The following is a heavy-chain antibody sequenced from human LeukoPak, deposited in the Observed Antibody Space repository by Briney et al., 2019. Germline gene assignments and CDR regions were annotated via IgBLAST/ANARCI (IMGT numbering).Heavy chain of an antibody. CDR3: ARRGGSSSRRSPIDY. D-gene: IGHD6-6*01. CDR1: GFIVSSNH. V-gene: IGHV3-7*01. J-gene: IGHJ4*02. CDR2: IKQDGSQR. Sequence: PGGSLRLSCAVSGFIVSSNHMNWVRQAPGKGLEWVANIKQDGSQRYYVDSVRGRFTISRDNAKNSLFLQMNGLRAEDTAVYYCARRGGSSSRRSPIDYWGQGTLVTVSS.